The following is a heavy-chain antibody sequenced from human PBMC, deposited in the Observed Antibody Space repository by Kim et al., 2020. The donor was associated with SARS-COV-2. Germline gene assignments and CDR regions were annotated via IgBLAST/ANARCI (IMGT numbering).Heavy chain of an antibody. CDR2: IGEDGTEE. J-gene: IGHJ1*01. CDR1: GFTFSSYW. CDR3: ARWNRYCSSSSCLEYFQY. Sequence: GGSLRLSCAASGFTFSSYWMSWVRQAPGKGLEWVANIGEDGTEEFYVDSVKGRFTISRDNAKNSLYLQMNTLRAEDTAVYYCARWNRYCSSSSCLEYFQYWGQGTLLTVSS. V-gene: IGHV3-7*03. D-gene: IGHD2-2*01.